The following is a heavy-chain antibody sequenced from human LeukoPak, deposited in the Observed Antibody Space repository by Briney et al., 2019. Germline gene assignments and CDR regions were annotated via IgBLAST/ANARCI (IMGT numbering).Heavy chain of an antibody. CDR2: IYYSGST. Sequence: PSETLSLTCTVSGGSISSGSYYWSWIRQPPGKGLEWIGYIYYSGSTNYNPSLKSRVTISVDTSKSQFSLKLRSVTAADTAVYYCARVTGYVIEDYFDYWGQGTLVTVSS. D-gene: IGHD3-22*01. J-gene: IGHJ4*02. V-gene: IGHV4-61*01. CDR3: ARVTGYVIEDYFDY. CDR1: GGSISSGSYY.